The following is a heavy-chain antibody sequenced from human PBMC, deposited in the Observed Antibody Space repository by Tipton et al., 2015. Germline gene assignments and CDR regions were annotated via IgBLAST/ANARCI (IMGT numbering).Heavy chain of an antibody. V-gene: IGHV5-51*01. Sequence: VQLVQSGAEVKKPGESLKISCKGSGHTFSNNWIAWVRQMPGKGLEWMGIIFPEDSDTRYSPSFQGQVTISADKSISIAYLQWSSLKASDTAMYYCARLRKGDGDYAIDYWGQGTRVTVSS. CDR3: ARLRKGDGDYAIDY. J-gene: IGHJ4*02. CDR2: IFPEDSDT. CDR1: GHTFSNNW. D-gene: IGHD4-17*01.